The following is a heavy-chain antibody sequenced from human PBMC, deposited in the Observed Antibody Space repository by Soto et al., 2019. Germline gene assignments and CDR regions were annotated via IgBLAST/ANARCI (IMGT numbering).Heavy chain of an antibody. Sequence: GSLRLSCTASGFTFGDYAMSWFRQAPGKGLEWVGFIRSKAYGGTTEYAASVKGRFTISRDDSKSIAYLQMNSLKTEDTAVYYCTRDPGSYSSGWYGEAWGQGTLVTVSS. J-gene: IGHJ5*02. V-gene: IGHV3-49*03. D-gene: IGHD6-19*01. CDR1: GFTFGDYA. CDR2: IRSKAYGGTT. CDR3: TRDPGSYSSGWYGEA.